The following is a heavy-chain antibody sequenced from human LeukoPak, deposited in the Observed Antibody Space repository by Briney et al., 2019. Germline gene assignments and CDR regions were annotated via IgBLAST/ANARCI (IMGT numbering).Heavy chain of an antibody. J-gene: IGHJ4*02. D-gene: IGHD3-22*01. Sequence: GASVMVSCKASGYTFNRYYIQWVRQAPGQGLEWMGWINPNSGGTNYAQKFQGRVTMTRDTSISTAYMELSRLRFDDRAVYYCASGSSYDSSGRGFDYWGQGTLVTVSS. CDR1: GYTFNRYY. CDR2: INPNSGGT. CDR3: ASGSSYDSSGRGFDY. V-gene: IGHV1-2*02.